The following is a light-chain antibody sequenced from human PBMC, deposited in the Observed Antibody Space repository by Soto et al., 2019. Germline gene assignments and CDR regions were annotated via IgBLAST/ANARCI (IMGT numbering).Light chain of an antibody. J-gene: IGKJ2*01. CDR2: GAS. V-gene: IGKV3-20*01. CDR3: QQYGKSPPFT. Sequence: ELVLTQSPGTLSLSPGERATLSCRASQSVSSSYLAWYQQQPGQAPRLLIDGASNRATGIPDRFSGSGSGADFTLTISSLEPEDVAVYFCQQYGKSPPFTFGRGTKVEIK. CDR1: QSVSSSY.